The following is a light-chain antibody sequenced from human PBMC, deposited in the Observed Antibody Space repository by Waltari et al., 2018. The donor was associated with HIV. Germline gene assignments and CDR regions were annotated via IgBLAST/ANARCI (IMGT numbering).Light chain of an antibody. J-gene: IGLJ3*02. Sequence: QSVLTQPPSVSAAPGKKVTISCSGTSSTIGNNYVSWYQQFPGTAPKLLIFENDKRPSGIPDRCSGSKSGTSATLGITGLQTGDEADYYCGTWDSSLIAGGVFGGGTKLTVL. V-gene: IGLV1-51*02. CDR1: SSTIGNNY. CDR2: END. CDR3: GTWDSSLIAGGV.